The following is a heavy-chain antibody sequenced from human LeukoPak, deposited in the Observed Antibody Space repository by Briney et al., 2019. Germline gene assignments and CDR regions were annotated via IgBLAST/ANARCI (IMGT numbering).Heavy chain of an antibody. CDR3: AREISRAFDI. Sequence: PGGSLRLSCAASEFTFSSYAMHWVRQAPGKGLESVSAISSNGGSAYYANSVKGRFTVSRDNSKNTLYLQMGSLRAEDMAVYYCAREISRAFDIWGQGTMVTVSS. D-gene: IGHD2/OR15-2a*01. CDR2: ISSNGGSA. V-gene: IGHV3-64*01. J-gene: IGHJ3*02. CDR1: EFTFSSYA.